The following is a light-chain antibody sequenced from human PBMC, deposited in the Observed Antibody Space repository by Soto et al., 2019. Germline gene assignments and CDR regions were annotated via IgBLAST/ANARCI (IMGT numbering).Light chain of an antibody. Sequence: DIPMTQSPSSLSASVGDRVTITCRASQSISNYLNWYQHKPGKAPNLLIYAASSLQSGVPSRFSGRGSGTDFTLTISSLQPEDFATYYCEQSYSTPRTFGQGTKVDIK. CDR1: QSISNY. J-gene: IGKJ1*01. CDR3: EQSYSTPRT. CDR2: AAS. V-gene: IGKV1-39*01.